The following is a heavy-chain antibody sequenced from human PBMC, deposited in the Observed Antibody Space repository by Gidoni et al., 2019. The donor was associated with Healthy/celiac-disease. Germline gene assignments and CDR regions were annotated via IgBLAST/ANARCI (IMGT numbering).Heavy chain of an antibody. CDR2: ISGSGGST. CDR1: GFPFSSSA. CDR3: AKRGSWGAYYYDSSGYSYYFDY. J-gene: IGHJ4*02. D-gene: IGHD3-22*01. V-gene: IGHV3-23*01. Sequence: EVQLLESGGGLVQPGGSLRLSCAASGFPFSSSALRWVRQAPGKGLEWVSVISGSGGSTYYADAVKGRFTISRDNSKNTLYLQMNSLRAEDTAVYYCAKRGSWGAYYYDSSGYSYYFDYWGQGTLVTVSS.